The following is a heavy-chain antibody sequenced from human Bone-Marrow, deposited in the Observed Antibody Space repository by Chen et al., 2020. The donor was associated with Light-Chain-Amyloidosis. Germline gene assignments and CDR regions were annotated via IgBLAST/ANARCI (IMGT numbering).Heavy chain of an antibody. CDR1: GYTFTSYG. CDR2: ISTYNGNT. Sequence: QVQLVQSGAEVKKPGASVKVSCKASGYTFTSYGISWVRQAPGQGLEWMGWISTYNGNTNYAQNLQGRVTMTTETSTSTAYMELRSLRYDDTAVYYCARDPWYRSSWSPGSFWGQGTLVTVSS. D-gene: IGHD6-13*01. J-gene: IGHJ4*02. V-gene: IGHV1-18*01. CDR3: ARDPWYRSSWSPGSF.